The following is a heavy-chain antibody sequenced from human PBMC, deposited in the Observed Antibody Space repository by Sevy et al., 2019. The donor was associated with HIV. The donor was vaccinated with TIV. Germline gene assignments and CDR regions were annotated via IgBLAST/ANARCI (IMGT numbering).Heavy chain of an antibody. D-gene: IGHD5-12*01. CDR2: MSGSGAFT. J-gene: IGHJ6*02. V-gene: IGHV3-23*01. CDR3: ARLGGYEDTYYYYAMDV. CDR1: GFTVSPYG. Sequence: GGSLRLSCAASGFTVSPYGMTWVRQAPGKGLEWVSSMSGSGAFTHYADSVKGRYTISRDNSKNTVYLQMNSLRAEDTAVYYCARLGGYEDTYYYYAMDVWGQGTTVTVSS.